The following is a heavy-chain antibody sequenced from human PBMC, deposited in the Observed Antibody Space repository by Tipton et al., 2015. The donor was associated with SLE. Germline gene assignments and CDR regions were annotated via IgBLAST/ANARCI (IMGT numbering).Heavy chain of an antibody. CDR3: AKLRIPVAGRDVDY. CDR2: ISGAYTNT. Sequence: SLRLSCAASGFTFSSYAMSWVRQAPGKGLEWVSVISGAYTNTYYADSVKGRFTISRDNSKNTLFLQMNSLRAEDTAIYYCAKLRIPVAGRDVDYWGQGTLVTVSS. CDR1: GFTFSSYA. V-gene: IGHV3-23*01. D-gene: IGHD6-19*01. J-gene: IGHJ4*02.